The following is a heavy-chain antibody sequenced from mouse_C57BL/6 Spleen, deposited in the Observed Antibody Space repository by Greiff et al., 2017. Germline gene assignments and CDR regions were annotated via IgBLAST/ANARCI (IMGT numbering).Heavy chain of an antibody. Sequence: QVQLQQPGAELVKPGASVKMSCTASGYTFTSYWITWVKQRPGQGLEWIGDIYPGSGSSNYNEKFKSKATLTVDTSSSTAYMQLSSLTSEDSAVYYCASGGQLRLRGAMDYWGQGTSVTVSS. CDR2: IYPGSGSS. J-gene: IGHJ4*01. D-gene: IGHD3-2*02. CDR3: ASGGQLRLRGAMDY. V-gene: IGHV1-55*01. CDR1: GYTFTSYW.